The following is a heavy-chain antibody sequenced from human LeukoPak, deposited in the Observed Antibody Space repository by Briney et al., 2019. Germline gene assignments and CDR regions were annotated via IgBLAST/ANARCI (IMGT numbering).Heavy chain of an antibody. D-gene: IGHD6-19*01. CDR1: GFTFSSYA. CDR2: ISYDGSNK. J-gene: IGHJ4*02. CDR3: ARERWLVPDY. Sequence: PGRSLRLSCAASGFTFSSYAMHWVRQAPGKGLEWVAVISYDGSNKYYADSVKGRFTISRDNSKNTLYLQMNSLRAEDTAVYYCARERWLVPDYWGQGTLVTVSS. V-gene: IGHV3-30*01.